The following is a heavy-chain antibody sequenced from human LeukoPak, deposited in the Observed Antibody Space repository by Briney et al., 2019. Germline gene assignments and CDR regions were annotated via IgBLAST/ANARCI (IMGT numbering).Heavy chain of an antibody. Sequence: SETLSLTCTVSGYSISSGSYWGWIRQPPGKGLEWIGSIYHAGNTYYNPSLKSRVTISVDTSKNQFSLNLSSVTAADTAVYYCARGVPSVRYLDLWGRGALVIVSS. CDR1: GYSISSGSY. V-gene: IGHV4-38-2*02. J-gene: IGHJ2*01. CDR2: IYHAGNT. D-gene: IGHD4-17*01. CDR3: ARGVPSVRYLDL.